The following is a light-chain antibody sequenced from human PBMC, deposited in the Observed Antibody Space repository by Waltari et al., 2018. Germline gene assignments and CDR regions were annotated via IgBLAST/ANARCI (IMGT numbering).Light chain of an antibody. CDR3: SSYTSSSTYV. J-gene: IGLJ1*01. Sequence: QSALTQPASVSGSPGQSITISCTGTNSAAGGYNYVSWYQQHPGKAPKLMIYDVSKRPSGVSNRFSGSKSGNTASLTISGLQAEDEADYYCSSYTSSSTYVFGTGTKVTVL. CDR2: DVS. CDR1: NSAAGGYNY. V-gene: IGLV2-14*01.